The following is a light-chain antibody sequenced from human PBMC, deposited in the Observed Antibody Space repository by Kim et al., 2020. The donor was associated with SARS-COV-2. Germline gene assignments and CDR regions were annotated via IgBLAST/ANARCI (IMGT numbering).Light chain of an antibody. CDR3: QQYGSWT. CDR1: QSVSSN. V-gene: IGKV3-15*01. J-gene: IGKJ1*01. CDR2: SAS. Sequence: EIVLTQSPATLSVSPGERATLSCRASQSVSSNLAWYQQKPGQAPRLLIYSASSRATGIPARFSGSGSGTEFTLTISRLEPEDFAVYYCQQYGSWTFGQGTKVDIK.